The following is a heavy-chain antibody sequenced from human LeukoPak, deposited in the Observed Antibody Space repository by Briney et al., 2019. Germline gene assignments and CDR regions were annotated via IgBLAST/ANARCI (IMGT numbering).Heavy chain of an antibody. D-gene: IGHD3-3*01. CDR3: ARDLFWSGYYYFDY. V-gene: IGHV1-2*02. J-gene: IGHJ4*02. CDR2: INANSGGT. CDR1: GYTFTGYY. Sequence: GASVKVSCKASGYTFTGYYIHWVRQAPGQGLEWMGWINANSGGTNYAQKFQGRVTMTRDTSISTAYMELSRLRSDDTAVYYCARDLFWSGYYYFDYWGQGTLVTVSS.